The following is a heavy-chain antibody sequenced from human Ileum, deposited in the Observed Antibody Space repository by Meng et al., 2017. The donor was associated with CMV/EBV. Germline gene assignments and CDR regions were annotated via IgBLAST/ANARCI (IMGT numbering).Heavy chain of an antibody. J-gene: IGHJ6*02. CDR1: YY. V-gene: IGHV4-61*03. D-gene: IGHD2-21*01. CDR3: ARVPFAVVIGGPQPYYYYSMDV. CDR2: ILHSGST. Sequence: YYWMWIRQPPGKGLEWIGDILHSGSTDYTPSLKSRVTISIDTSKNHFSLDLSSVTAADTAVYYCARVPFAVVIGGPQPYYYYSMDVWGQGTTVTVSS.